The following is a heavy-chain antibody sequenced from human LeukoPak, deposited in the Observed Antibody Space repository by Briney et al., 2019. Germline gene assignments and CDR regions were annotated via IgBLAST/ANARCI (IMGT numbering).Heavy chain of an antibody. J-gene: IGHJ6*02. D-gene: IGHD6-25*01. CDR1: GYTFTGYY. CDR2: INPNSGGT. CDR3: ARDLGDSSGSYGMDV. Sequence: GASVKVSCKASGYTFTGYYMHWVRQAPGQGLEWMGWINPNSGGTNYAQKFQGRATMTRDTSISTAYMELSRLRSDDTAVYYCARDLGDSSGSYGMDVWGQGTTVTVSS. V-gene: IGHV1-2*02.